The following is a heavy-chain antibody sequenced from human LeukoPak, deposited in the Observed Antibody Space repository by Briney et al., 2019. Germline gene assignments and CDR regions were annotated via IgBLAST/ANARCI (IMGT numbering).Heavy chain of an antibody. CDR3: ARGATMVRGVITGVYNWFDP. Sequence: ASVKVSCKASGGTFSSYAISWVRQAPGQGLEWMGRIIPILGIANYAQKFQGRVTITADKSTSTAYMELSSLRSEDTAVYYCARGATMVRGVITGVYNWFDPWGQGTLVTVSS. CDR1: GGTFSSYA. V-gene: IGHV1-69*04. J-gene: IGHJ5*02. D-gene: IGHD3-10*01. CDR2: IIPILGIA.